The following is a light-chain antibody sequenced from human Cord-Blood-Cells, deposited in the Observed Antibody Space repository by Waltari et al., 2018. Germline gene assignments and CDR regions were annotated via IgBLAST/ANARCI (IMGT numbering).Light chain of an antibody. J-gene: IGKJ5*01. V-gene: IGKV1-27*01. CDR3: QKYNSALIT. CDR1: QGISNY. CDR2: AAS. Sequence: IQMTQSPSSLSASVGDRVTITCQASQGISNYLAWYQQKPGKVPKLLIYAASTLQSGVPSLISGSGSGTDFTHTISSLQPEDVATYYCQKYNSALITFGQGTRLGIK.